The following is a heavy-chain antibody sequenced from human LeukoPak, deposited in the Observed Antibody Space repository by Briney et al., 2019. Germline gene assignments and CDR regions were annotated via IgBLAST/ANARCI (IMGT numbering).Heavy chain of an antibody. Sequence: ASVKVSCKASGYTFTSYYMHWVRQAPGQGLEWMGIINPSGGSTSYAQKFQGRVTMTRDMSTSTVYMELSSLRSEDTAVYYCARSASYYDSSGYYPYDAFYIWGQGTMVTVSS. V-gene: IGHV1-46*03. J-gene: IGHJ3*02. D-gene: IGHD3-22*01. CDR3: ARSASYYDSSGYYPYDAFYI. CDR2: INPSGGST. CDR1: GYTFTSYY.